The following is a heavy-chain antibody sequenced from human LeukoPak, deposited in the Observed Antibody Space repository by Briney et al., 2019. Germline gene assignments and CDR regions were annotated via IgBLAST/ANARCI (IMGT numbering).Heavy chain of an antibody. CDR1: GFTFSSYS. V-gene: IGHV3-48*01. CDR2: ISSSSTI. D-gene: IGHD3-16*01. Sequence: GGSLRLSCAASGFTFSSYSMNWVRQAPGKGLEWVSYISSSSTIYYADSVKGRFTISRDNAKNSLYLQMNSLRAEDTAVYYCASGITVYYYGMDVWGQGTTVTVSS. J-gene: IGHJ6*02. CDR3: ASGITVYYYGMDV.